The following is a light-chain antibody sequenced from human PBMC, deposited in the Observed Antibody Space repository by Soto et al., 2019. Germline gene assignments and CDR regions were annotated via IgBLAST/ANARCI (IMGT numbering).Light chain of an antibody. CDR2: DVI. J-gene: IGLJ1*01. CDR3: SSYTTSNTRQIV. Sequence: QSALTQPASVSGSPGQSITISCTGTSSDVGGYNYVSWYQQHPGKAPKFMIYDVINRPSGVSNRFSGSKSGNTASLTISGLQDEDEADYYCSSYTTSNTRQIVFGTGTKVTVL. CDR1: SSDVGGYNY. V-gene: IGLV2-14*01.